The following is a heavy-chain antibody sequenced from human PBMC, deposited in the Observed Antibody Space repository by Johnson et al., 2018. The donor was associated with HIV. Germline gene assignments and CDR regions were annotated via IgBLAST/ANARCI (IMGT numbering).Heavy chain of an antibody. CDR2: IKQDGSEK. CDR1: GFTFSSYW. D-gene: IGHD3-3*01. J-gene: IGHJ3*02. V-gene: IGHV3-7*05. CDR3: ARGSRITIFGVVIIHDAFDI. Sequence: EVQLVESGGGLVQPGGSLRLSCAASGFTFSSYWMSWVRQAPGKGLEWVANIKQDGSEKYYVDSVKGRCTISRDNAKNSLYLQMNSLRAEDTAVYYCARGSRITIFGVVIIHDAFDIWGQGTMVTVSS.